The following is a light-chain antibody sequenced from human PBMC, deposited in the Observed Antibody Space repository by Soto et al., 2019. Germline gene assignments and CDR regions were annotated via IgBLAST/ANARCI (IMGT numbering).Light chain of an antibody. CDR3: QQYDDWPIT. V-gene: IGKV3-15*01. CDR1: QSISTY. J-gene: IGKJ5*01. CDR2: GAS. Sequence: EVVMTQSPATLSVSPGERATLFCRASQSISTYLAWYQEKPGRAPRLLIHGASTRATGVPARFSGSGSGTEFTLTISSLQSEDFAVYYCQQYDDWPITFGQGTRLEIK.